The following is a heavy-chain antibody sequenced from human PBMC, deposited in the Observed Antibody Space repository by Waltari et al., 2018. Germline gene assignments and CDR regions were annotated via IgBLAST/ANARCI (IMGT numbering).Heavy chain of an antibody. D-gene: IGHD1-26*01. V-gene: IGHV4-4*02. CDR2: IDHNGNT. J-gene: IGHJ6*02. CDR3: ARIILGATDDYSYAMDV. Sequence: QVQLQESGPGLVKPSGTLSLTCAVSGGSISSSNWWTWGRQPPGKGLEWIGEIDHNGNTNYNPSLKSRVTMSVDKSKNQFSLKVRSVTAADTAIYYCARIILGATDDYSYAMDVWGQGITVTVSS. CDR1: GGSISSSNW.